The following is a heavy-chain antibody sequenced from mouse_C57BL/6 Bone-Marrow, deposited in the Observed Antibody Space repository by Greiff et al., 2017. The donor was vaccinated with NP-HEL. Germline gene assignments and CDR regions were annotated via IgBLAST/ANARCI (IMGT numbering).Heavy chain of an antibody. CDR2: INPYNGGT. V-gene: IGHV1-19*01. CDR1: GYTFTDYY. J-gene: IGHJ3*01. CDR3: ASALTGKAWFAY. Sequence: EVKLQESGPVLVKPGASVKMSCKASGYTFTDYYMNWVKQSHGKSLEWIGVINPYNGGTSYNQKFKGKATLTVDKSSSTAYMELNSLTSEDSAVYYCASALTGKAWFAYWGQGTLVTVSA. D-gene: IGHD4-1*01.